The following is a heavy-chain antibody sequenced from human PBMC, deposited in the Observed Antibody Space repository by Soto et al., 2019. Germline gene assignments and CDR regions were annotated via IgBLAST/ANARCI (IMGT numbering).Heavy chain of an antibody. J-gene: IGHJ5*02. V-gene: IGHV3-23*01. D-gene: IGHD5-12*01. CDR2: ISGSGGST. Sequence: EVQLLESGGGLVQPGGSLRLSCAASGFTFSSYAMSWVRQAPGKGLEWVSAISGSGGSTYYADSVKGRFTISRDNSKNTRYLQMNSLSAEDTAVYYCAKGREGWLQLFDPWGQGTLVTVSS. CDR3: AKGREGWLQLFDP. CDR1: GFTFSSYA.